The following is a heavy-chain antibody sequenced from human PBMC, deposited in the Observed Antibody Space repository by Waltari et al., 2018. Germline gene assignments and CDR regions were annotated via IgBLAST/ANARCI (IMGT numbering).Heavy chain of an antibody. CDR3: ARGFVLNYYDSSSYYFDG. CDR2: VDHTGKV. V-gene: IGHV4-34*02. CDR1: GGTFPGYF. Sequence: QVQLQQWGGLLKPPETLSLSCAVSGGTFPGYFWSWIRQPPGGGLEWIGEVDHTGKVNYNPSLKSRFTISVDTSKNQFSLKTSSLIAADTATYYCARGFVLNYYDSSSYYFDGWSQGTLATVSS. J-gene: IGHJ4*02. D-gene: IGHD3-22*01.